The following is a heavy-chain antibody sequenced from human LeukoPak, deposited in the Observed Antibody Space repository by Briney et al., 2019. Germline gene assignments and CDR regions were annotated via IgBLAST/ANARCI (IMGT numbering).Heavy chain of an antibody. CDR1: GYTFIGYY. Sequence: GASVKVSCKASGYTFIGYYIHWVRQAPGQGLEWMGGVNPKSGVTDYAQKFQGRITLTRDTSSSTAYMELNRLTSDDTAVYYCARDTGFPFFDFWGHGALVTVSS. J-gene: IGHJ4*01. CDR3: ARDTGFPFFDF. CDR2: VNPKSGVT. V-gene: IGHV1-2*02.